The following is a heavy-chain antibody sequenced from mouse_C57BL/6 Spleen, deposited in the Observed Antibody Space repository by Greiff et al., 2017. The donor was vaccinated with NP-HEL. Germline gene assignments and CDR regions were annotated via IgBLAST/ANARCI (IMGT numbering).Heavy chain of an antibody. CDR3: ARDGYGSSYY. Sequence: EVQLQQSGPGLVKPSQSLSLTCSVTGYSITSGYYWNWIRQFPGNKLEWMGYISYDGSNNYNPSLKNRISITRDTSKNQFFLKLNSVTTEDTATYYCARDGYGSSYYWGQGTTLTVSS. D-gene: IGHD1-1*01. CDR2: ISYDGSN. J-gene: IGHJ2*01. V-gene: IGHV3-6*01. CDR1: GYSITSGYY.